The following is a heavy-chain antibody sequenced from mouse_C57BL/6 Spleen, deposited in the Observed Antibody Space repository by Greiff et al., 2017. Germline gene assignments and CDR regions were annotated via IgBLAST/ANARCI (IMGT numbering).Heavy chain of an antibody. J-gene: IGHJ2*01. D-gene: IGHD4-1*01. CDR2: IDPTSGGT. CDR3: ARDNRDNFDY. V-gene: IGHV1-72*01. CDR1: GYTFTSYW. Sequence: VQLQQPGAELVKPGASVKLSCKASGYTFTSYWMHWVKQRPGRGLEWIGSIDPTSGGTKYNEKFKNKATLTVDKPSSAAYMQLTSLTSEDSAAYYCARDNRDNFDYWGQGTTLTVSS.